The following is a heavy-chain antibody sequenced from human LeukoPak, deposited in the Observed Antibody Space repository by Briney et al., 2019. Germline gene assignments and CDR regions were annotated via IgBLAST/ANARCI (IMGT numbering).Heavy chain of an antibody. Sequence: GGSLRLSCAASGFTFSSYSMNWVRQAPGKGLEWVSSISSSSSYIYYADSVKGRFTISRDNAKNSLYLQMNGLRAEDTAVYYCARDLGADIVVVPAASFDYWGQGTLVTVSS. CDR1: GFTFSSYS. CDR2: ISSSSSYI. D-gene: IGHD2-2*01. J-gene: IGHJ4*02. V-gene: IGHV3-21*01. CDR3: ARDLGADIVVVPAASFDY.